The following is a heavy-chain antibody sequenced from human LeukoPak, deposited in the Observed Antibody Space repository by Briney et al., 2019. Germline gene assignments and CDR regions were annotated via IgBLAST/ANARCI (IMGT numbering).Heavy chain of an antibody. CDR2: IYTSDYT. J-gene: IGHJ4*02. V-gene: IGHV4-4*07. CDR3: ARVHILTGNYFDS. D-gene: IGHD3-9*01. Sequence: PSETLSLTCNVSGDSISSYYWSWLRQPGGKALEWIGRIYTSDYTNYNPSLESRVTMSIDTSKSQFSLKLRSVTAADTAVYYCARVHILTGNYFDSWGLGALVTVSS. CDR1: GDSISSYY.